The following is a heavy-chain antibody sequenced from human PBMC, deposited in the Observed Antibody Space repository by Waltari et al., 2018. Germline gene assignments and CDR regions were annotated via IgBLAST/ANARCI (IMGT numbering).Heavy chain of an antibody. D-gene: IGHD3-16*01. CDR1: GGSISSYY. CDR2: SDYSGGT. Sequence: QVQLQESGPGLVKPSETLSLTCTVSGGSISSYYWSWNRQPPGKGLEWIGYSDYSGGTNDSRPLKSRGHISLDPSKNQFSLKLSAVTAADTAVYYCARVQKGVPTLTGMDVWGQGTTVTVSS. J-gene: IGHJ6*02. CDR3: ARVQKGVPTLTGMDV. V-gene: IGHV4-59*01.